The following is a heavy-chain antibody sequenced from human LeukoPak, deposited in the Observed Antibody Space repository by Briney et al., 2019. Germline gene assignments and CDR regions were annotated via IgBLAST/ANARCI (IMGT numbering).Heavy chain of an antibody. CDR3: AGHSRVIVGTTCAFDI. V-gene: IGHV4-38-2*01. CDR2: MHHSGSF. D-gene: IGHD1-26*01. CDR1: DYSISSDNY. J-gene: IGHJ3*02. Sequence: PSETLSLTCAVSDYSISSDNYWSWIRPAPGKGLEWIGSMHHSGSFYYNLSLWSRFTISLDTSKNHFSLRLSSVTAADTALYYCAGHSRVIVGTTCAFDIWGQGTKVTVSS.